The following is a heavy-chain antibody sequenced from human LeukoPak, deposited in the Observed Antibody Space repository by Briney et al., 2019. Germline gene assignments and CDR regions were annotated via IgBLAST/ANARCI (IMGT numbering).Heavy chain of an antibody. Sequence: GGSLRLSXAASGFTVSSNYMSWLRQAPGKGLEWVSVIYSGGSTYCAESVKGRFTISRDNSKNTLYLQMNSLRAEDTAVYYCARIRPRAAADYWGQGTLVTVSS. D-gene: IGHD6-13*01. CDR2: IYSGGST. J-gene: IGHJ4*02. CDR3: ARIRPRAAADY. CDR1: GFTVSSNY. V-gene: IGHV3-53*01.